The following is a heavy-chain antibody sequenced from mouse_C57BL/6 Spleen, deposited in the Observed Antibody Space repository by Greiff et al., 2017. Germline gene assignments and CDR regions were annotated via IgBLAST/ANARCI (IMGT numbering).Heavy chain of an antibody. CDR3: ARWYYAMYY. J-gene: IGHJ4*01. Sequence: QVQLQQPGAELVRPGSSVKLSCKASGYTFTSYWMHWVKQRPIQGLEWIGNIDPSDSETHYNQKFKDKATLTVDKSSSTAYMHLSSLTSEDSAVYYCARWYYAMYYWGQGTSVTASS. CDR2: IDPSDSET. V-gene: IGHV1-52*01. CDR1: GYTFTSYW.